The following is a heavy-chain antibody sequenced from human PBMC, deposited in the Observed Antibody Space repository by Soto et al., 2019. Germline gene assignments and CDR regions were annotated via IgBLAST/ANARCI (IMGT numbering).Heavy chain of an antibody. J-gene: IGHJ4*02. Sequence: GESLKISCKGSGYSFTSYWIGWVRQMPGKGLEWMGIIYPGDSDTRYSPSFQGQVTISADKSISTAYLQWSSLKASDTAMYYCARQSYSYGSMTNFDYWGQGTLVTVSS. V-gene: IGHV5-51*01. CDR3: ARQSYSYGSMTNFDY. CDR2: IYPGDSDT. D-gene: IGHD5-18*01. CDR1: GYSFTSYW.